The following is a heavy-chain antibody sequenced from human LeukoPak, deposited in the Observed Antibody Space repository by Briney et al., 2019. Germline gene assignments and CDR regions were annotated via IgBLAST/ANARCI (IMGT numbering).Heavy chain of an antibody. V-gene: IGHV4-59*01. J-gene: IGHJ6*02. CDR1: GGFISGYY. CDR2: IYYNGST. D-gene: IGHD1-1*01. CDR3: ARHGTSSYYYYAMDV. Sequence: SETLSLTCTVSGGFISGYYWSWIRQSPGKGLEWIGYIYYNGSTSHNPSLKSRLTISVDTSKKQFSLKLSSVTAADTAVYYRARHGTSSYYYYAMDVWGQGTTVTVSS.